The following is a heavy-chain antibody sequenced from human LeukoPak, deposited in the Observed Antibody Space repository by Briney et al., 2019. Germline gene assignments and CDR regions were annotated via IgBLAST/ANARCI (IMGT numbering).Heavy chain of an antibody. Sequence: SETLSLTCTVSGGFISSYYWSWIRQPAGKGLEWIGRIYTSGSTNYNPSPKSQVTMSVDTSKNQFSLKLSSVTAADTAVYYCARDFNSRKTYYMDVWGKGTTVTVS. V-gene: IGHV4-4*07. J-gene: IGHJ6*03. CDR3: ARDFNSRKTYYMDV. CDR1: GGFISSYY. CDR2: IYTSGST. D-gene: IGHD4-23*01.